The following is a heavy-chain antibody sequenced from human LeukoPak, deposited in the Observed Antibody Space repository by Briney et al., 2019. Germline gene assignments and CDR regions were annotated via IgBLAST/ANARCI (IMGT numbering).Heavy chain of an antibody. CDR2: ISASGTTI. CDR3: ARDQDGGKYYYESSGYSH. J-gene: IGHJ4*02. V-gene: IGHV3-48*03. CDR1: GFTFSSYE. Sequence: GGSLRLSCAASGFTFSSYEMHWVRQAPGKGLEWVSYISASGTTIYYADSVKGRFTISRDNAKNSLYLQMNSLRAEDTAVYYCARDQDGGKYYYESSGYSHWGQGILVTVSS. D-gene: IGHD3-22*01.